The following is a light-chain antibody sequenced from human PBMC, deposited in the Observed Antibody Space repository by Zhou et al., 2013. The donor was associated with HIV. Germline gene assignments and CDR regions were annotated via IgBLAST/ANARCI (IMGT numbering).Light chain of an antibody. CDR1: QSLLHGNGKTY. CDR3: LQCRQLPYT. V-gene: IGKV2D-29*01. Sequence: DIGMTQTPLSLSVTPGQPASFSCKSSQSLLHGNGKTYLYWYLQKPGQPPQLLIYEVSNRFSGVPDRFSGSGSGTDFTLQISRVEPEDVGIYYCLQCRQLPYTFGQGTKLEI. CDR2: EVS. J-gene: IGKJ2*01.